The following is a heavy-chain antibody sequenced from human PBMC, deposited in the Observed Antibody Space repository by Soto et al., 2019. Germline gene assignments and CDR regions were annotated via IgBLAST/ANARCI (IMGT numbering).Heavy chain of an antibody. V-gene: IGHV3-30*18. Sequence: GGSLRLSCAASGFTFSSYGMHWVRLAPGKGLEWVAVISYDGSNKYYADSVKGRFTISRDNSKNTLYLQMNSLRAEDTAVYYCAKDRRIAAWGRYYYGMDVWGQGTTVTVSS. CDR3: AKDRRIAAWGRYYYGMDV. CDR2: ISYDGSNK. D-gene: IGHD6-6*01. J-gene: IGHJ6*02. CDR1: GFTFSSYG.